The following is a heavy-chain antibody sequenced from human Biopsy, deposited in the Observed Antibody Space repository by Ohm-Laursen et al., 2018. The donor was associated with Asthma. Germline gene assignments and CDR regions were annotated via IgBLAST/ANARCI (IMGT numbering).Heavy chain of an antibody. CDR3: AREMRAGRGNAFDI. Sequence: ASVKVSCKASGGTFSSYAISWVRRAPGQGLEWMGGIIPIFGIANYAQKFQGRVTITADKSTSTAYMELSSLRSEDTAVYYCAREMRAGRGNAFDIWGQGTMVTVSS. D-gene: IGHD6-19*01. CDR2: IIPIFGIA. J-gene: IGHJ3*02. CDR1: GGTFSSYA. V-gene: IGHV1-69*10.